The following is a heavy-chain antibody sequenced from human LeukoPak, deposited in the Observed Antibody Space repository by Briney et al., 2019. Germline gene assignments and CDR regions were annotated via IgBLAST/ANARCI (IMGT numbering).Heavy chain of an antibody. D-gene: IGHD4-17*01. CDR3: ARKGDYGDY. J-gene: IGHJ4*02. V-gene: IGHV3-21*01. CDR2: ISSSSTYI. CDR1: GFTFTSYS. Sequence: GGSLRLSCAASGFTFTSYSMNWVRQAPGRGLEWVSSISSSSTYIYYADSVKGRFTISRDNAKNSLYLQMNSLRAEDTAVYYCARKGDYGDYWGQGTLVTVSS.